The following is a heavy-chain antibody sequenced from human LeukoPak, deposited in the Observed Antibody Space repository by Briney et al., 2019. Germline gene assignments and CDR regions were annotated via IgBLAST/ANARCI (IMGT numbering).Heavy chain of an antibody. V-gene: IGHV1-2*02. CDR1: GYTFTAYY. CDR3: ARPNSVGPTVYFDY. J-gene: IGHJ4*02. CDR2: INPNSGNT. D-gene: IGHD1-26*01. Sequence: ASVKVSCKASGYTFTAYYMHWVRQGPGQGLEWMGWINPNSGNTNYAQKFQGRVTMTRDTSISTAYMELSRLRSDDTAVYYCARPNSVGPTVYFDYWGQGTLVTVSS.